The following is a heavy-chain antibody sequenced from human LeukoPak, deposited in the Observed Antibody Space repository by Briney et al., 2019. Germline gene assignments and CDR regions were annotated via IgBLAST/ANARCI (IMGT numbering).Heavy chain of an antibody. J-gene: IGHJ4*02. Sequence: GGSLRLSCAASGFIFSDYGMHWVRQAPGKGLEWVAFIRYDGSQKYYANSVKGRFTISRDDSRNTIYLQMNSLRVEDTAVYYCAKIGKFEYSGYDRYYFDYWGQGTLVTVSS. CDR2: IRYDGSQK. CDR3: AKIGKFEYSGYDRYYFDY. V-gene: IGHV3-30*02. CDR1: GFIFSDYG. D-gene: IGHD5-12*01.